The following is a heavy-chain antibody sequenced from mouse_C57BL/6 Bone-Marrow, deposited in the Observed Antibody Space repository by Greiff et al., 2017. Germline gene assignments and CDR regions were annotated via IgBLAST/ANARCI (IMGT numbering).Heavy chain of an antibody. CDR2: IDPETGGT. V-gene: IGHV1-15*01. Sequence: QVQLQQSGAELVRPGASVTLSCKASGYTFTDYEMHWVKQTPVHGLEWIGAIDPETGGTTYNQKFKGKATLTADTSSSTAYMELRSLTSEDSAVYYCTRWEKVPLGFAYWGQGTLVTVSA. J-gene: IGHJ3*01. CDR1: GYTFTDYE. CDR3: TRWEKVPLGFAY. D-gene: IGHD5-1*01.